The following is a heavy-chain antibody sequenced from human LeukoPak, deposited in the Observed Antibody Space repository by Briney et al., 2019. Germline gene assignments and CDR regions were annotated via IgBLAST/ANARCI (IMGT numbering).Heavy chain of an antibody. D-gene: IGHD2-15*01. J-gene: IGHJ1*01. CDR1: GFTFSDYY. CDR3: ARGILPRIVPPCRYCSGGSPVTEYFQH. CDR2: ISSSASTI. V-gene: IGHV3-11*01. Sequence: PGGSVRLSCAASGFTFSDYYMSWIRQAPGKGLEWVSYISSSASTIYYADSVKGRFTISRDNAKNSLYLQMNSLRAEDTAVYYCARGILPRIVPPCRYCSGGSPVTEYFQHWGQGTLVTVSS.